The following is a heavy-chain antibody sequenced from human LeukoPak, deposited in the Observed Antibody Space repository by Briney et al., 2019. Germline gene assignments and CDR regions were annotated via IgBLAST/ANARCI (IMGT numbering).Heavy chain of an antibody. CDR1: GYTFTSYA. CDR2: INAGNGNT. D-gene: IGHD1-26*01. V-gene: IGHV1-3*01. CDR3: ARDLVGATTGDYYYYGMDV. J-gene: IGHJ6*02. Sequence: ASVKVSCKASGYTFTSYAMHWVRQAPGQRLEWMGWINAGNGNTKYSQKFQGRVTITRDTSASTAYMELSSLRSEDTAVYYCARDLVGATTGDYYYYGMDVWGQETTVTVSS.